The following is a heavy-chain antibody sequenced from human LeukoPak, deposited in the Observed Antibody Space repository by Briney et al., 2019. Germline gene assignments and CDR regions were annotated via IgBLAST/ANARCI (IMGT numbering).Heavy chain of an antibody. D-gene: IGHD4-17*01. V-gene: IGHV3-74*01. J-gene: IGHJ3*02. Sequence: QPGGSLRLYCSASGFTFSSYWMDWVRQAPGKGLVWLSRINSDGSSTSYADSVKGRFTISRDNAKNTLYLQMNSLRAEDTAVYYCARDYGDYVDMAFDIWGQGTMVTVSS. CDR3: ARDYGDYVDMAFDI. CDR2: INSDGSST. CDR1: GFTFSSYW.